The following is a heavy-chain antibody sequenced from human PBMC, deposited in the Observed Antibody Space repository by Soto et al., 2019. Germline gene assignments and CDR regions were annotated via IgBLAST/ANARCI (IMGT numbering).Heavy chain of an antibody. V-gene: IGHV4-34*01. Sequence: SETLSLTCAVYGGSFTGYYWIWIRQPPGKGLEWIGEINHSGSTNYNPSLKSRVTISVDTSKNQFSLKLSSVTAADTAVYYCARGAAYCSSTSCYKGEKYYFDYWGQGTLVTVS. CDR1: GGSFTGYY. CDR3: ARGAAYCSSTSCYKGEKYYFDY. D-gene: IGHD2-2*02. J-gene: IGHJ4*02. CDR2: INHSGST.